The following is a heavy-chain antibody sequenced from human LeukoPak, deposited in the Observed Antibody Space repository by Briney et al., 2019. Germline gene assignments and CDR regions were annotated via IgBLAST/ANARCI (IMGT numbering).Heavy chain of an antibody. CDR2: ISGDGGST. Sequence: GGSLRLSCAASGFTFDDNAMHWVRQAPGKGLEWVFLISGDGGSTSYKDSVKGPLTISRDNSRNSLYLQMDSLTTEDTALYYCAKGRQWLIHYWGQGTLVTVSS. CDR1: GFTFDDNA. J-gene: IGHJ4*02. V-gene: IGHV3-43*02. D-gene: IGHD6-19*01. CDR3: AKGRQWLIHY.